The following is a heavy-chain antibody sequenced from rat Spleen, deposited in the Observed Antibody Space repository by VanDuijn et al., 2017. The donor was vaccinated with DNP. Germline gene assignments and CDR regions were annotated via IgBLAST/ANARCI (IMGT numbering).Heavy chain of an antibody. J-gene: IGHJ3*01. CDR3: ARLGGYNPRWFAY. Sequence: EVQLVESGGGLVQPGRSLKLSCAASGFSFRNYYMAWVRQTPKKGLEWVATITTRGTRTFYPDSVKGRFTISRDNAKSSLYLQMNSLKSEDTATYYCARLGGYNPRWFAYWGQGTLVTVSS. CDR2: ITTRGTRT. D-gene: IGHD1-4*01. V-gene: IGHV5-25*01. CDR1: GFSFRNYY.